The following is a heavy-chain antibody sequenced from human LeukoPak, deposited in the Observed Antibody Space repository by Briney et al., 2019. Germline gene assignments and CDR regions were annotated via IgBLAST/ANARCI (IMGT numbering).Heavy chain of an antibody. Sequence: SETLSLTCVVSGDSVSSTNYYWGWIRQPPGKGLEWIGTTHYSGNTYYNPSLKSRVTISLDTSKNQFSLRLNSVTAADTAVYYCAREGAYRTYGDYSPFDFWGQGTLVTVSS. D-gene: IGHD4-17*01. J-gene: IGHJ5*01. V-gene: IGHV4-39*07. CDR1: GDSVSSTNYY. CDR3: AREGAYRTYGDYSPFDF. CDR2: THYSGNT.